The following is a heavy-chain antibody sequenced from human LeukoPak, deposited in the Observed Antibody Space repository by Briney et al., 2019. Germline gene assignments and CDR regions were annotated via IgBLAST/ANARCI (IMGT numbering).Heavy chain of an antibody. CDR2: IIPILGIA. CDR1: GGTFSSYA. V-gene: IGHV1-69*04. D-gene: IGHD3-10*01. Sequence: SVKVSCKASGGTFSSYAISWVRQAPGQGLEWMGRIIPILGIANYAQKFQGRVTITADKSTSTAYMEPSSLRSEDTAVYYCATGPAMVRGQFDYWGQGTLVTVSS. J-gene: IGHJ4*02. CDR3: ATGPAMVRGQFDY.